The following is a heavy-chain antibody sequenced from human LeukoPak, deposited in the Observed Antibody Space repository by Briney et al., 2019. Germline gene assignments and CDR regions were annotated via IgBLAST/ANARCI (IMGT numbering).Heavy chain of an antibody. J-gene: IGHJ4*02. Sequence: GGSLRLSCAASGFTFSRYGMHWVRQAPGKGLEWVAVIWYDGSNKYYADSVKGRFTISRDNSKNTLYLQMNSLRAEDTAVYYCAKDQWALWVLDYWGQGTLVTVSS. D-gene: IGHD3-16*01. CDR1: GFTFSRYG. CDR3: AKDQWALWVLDY. CDR2: IWYDGSNK. V-gene: IGHV3-33*06.